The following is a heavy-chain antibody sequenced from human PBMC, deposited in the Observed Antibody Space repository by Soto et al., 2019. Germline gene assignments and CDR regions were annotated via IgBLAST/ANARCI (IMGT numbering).Heavy chain of an antibody. J-gene: IGHJ6*02. D-gene: IGHD7-27*01. Sequence: TLSLTCKVSGGAIDRRGYYLCWIRQHPGKGLEWIGHIYYTWRDYYNPYLKSRVSMSIDTSQNQFSLELLSVTAADTAVYYCARVGTSYARRGLDVWGQGTTVTVSS. CDR3: ARVGTSYARRGLDV. CDR1: GGAIDRRGYY. V-gene: IGHV4-31*03. CDR2: IYYTWRD.